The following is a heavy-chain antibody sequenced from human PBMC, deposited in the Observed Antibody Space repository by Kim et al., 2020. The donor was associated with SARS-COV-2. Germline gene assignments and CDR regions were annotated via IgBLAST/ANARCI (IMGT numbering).Heavy chain of an antibody. CDR3: TRVPGTPLAFCDAFDI. CDR2: IRSKANTYAT. J-gene: IGHJ3*02. CDR1: GFTFSDSA. D-gene: IGHD1-1*01. Sequence: GGSLRLSCAASGFTFSDSAIHWVRQASGKGLEWVGRIRSKANTYATAYTASVKGRFTISRDDSKNTEYLQMNSLETEDTAVYFCTRVPGTPLAFCDAFDIWGQGTMVTVSS. V-gene: IGHV3-73*01.